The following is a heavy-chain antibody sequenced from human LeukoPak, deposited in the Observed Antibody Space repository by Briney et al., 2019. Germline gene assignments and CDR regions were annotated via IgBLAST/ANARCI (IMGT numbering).Heavy chain of an antibody. J-gene: IGHJ4*02. CDR3: AKTGVASGWYKY. CDR1: GFNFSRHS. Sequence: GGSLRLSCAASGFNFSRHSMNWVRQAPGKGLEWVSYISSSGSTIYYADSVKGRFTISRDNSKNTLYLQMNSLRAEDTAVYYCAKTGVASGWYKYWGQGTLVTVSS. D-gene: IGHD6-19*01. CDR2: ISSSGSTI. V-gene: IGHV3-48*01.